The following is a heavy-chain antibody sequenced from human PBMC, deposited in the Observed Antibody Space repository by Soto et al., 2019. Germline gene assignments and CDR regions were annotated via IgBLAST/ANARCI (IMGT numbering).Heavy chain of an antibody. CDR3: ARDAVAGPPAFDM. J-gene: IGHJ3*02. CDR1: GFTVSSFY. D-gene: IGHD6-19*01. Sequence: PGGSLRLSCAASGFTVSSFYMSWVRQAPGKGLEWVSVIYIGGSTYYADSVKGRFTISRDISKNTAHLQMNSLRAEDTAVYFCARDAVAGPPAFDMWGRGTLVTVSS. CDR2: IYIGGST. V-gene: IGHV3-66*01.